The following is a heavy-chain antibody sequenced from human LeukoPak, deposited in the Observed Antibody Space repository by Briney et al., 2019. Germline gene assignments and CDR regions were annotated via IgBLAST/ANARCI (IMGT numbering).Heavy chain of an antibody. CDR2: IGGDGIA. CDR3: AKVSPGLTIFGVVIRGYFDY. D-gene: IGHD3-3*01. Sequence: GGSLRLSCVASGFTFTDHPMNWVRQAPGKGLEWISYIGGDGIAFYADSVKGRFTASKDDARKSMYLQMNSLRAEDTAVYYCAKVSPGLTIFGVVIRGYFDYWGQGTLVTVSS. V-gene: IGHV3-69-1*01. J-gene: IGHJ4*02. CDR1: GFTFTDHP.